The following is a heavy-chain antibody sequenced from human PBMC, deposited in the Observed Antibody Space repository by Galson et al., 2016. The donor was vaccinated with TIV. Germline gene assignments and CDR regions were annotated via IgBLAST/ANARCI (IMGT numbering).Heavy chain of an antibody. Sequence: SVKVSCKASGGTFSTYVFNWARLAPGQGPEWMGGIIPLFGTINYAQKFQGRVTITADESSTTVYMELNSLRSGDTAVYYCASDRNTALDTYHQYYGMDVWGQGTTVTVSS. V-gene: IGHV1-69*13. CDR1: GGTFSTYV. CDR2: IIPLFGTI. D-gene: IGHD5-18*01. J-gene: IGHJ6*02. CDR3: ASDRNTALDTYHQYYGMDV.